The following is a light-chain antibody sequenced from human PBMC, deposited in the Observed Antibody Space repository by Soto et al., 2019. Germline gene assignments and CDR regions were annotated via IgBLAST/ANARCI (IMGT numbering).Light chain of an antibody. CDR3: HQYNNWPYT. J-gene: IGKJ2*01. CDR2: RAS. Sequence: EIVMTQSPATLSVSPGGSATLSCRASQHVSSNFAWYRQKPGQAPTLLIYRASTRATGIPARFSGSGSGNKFTLTISSLQSEDFAVYYCHQYNNWPYTFGQGTNLEIK. CDR1: QHVSSN. V-gene: IGKV3-15*01.